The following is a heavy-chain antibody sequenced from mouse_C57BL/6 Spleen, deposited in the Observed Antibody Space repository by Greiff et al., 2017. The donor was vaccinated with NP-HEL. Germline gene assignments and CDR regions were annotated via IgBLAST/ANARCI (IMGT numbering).Heavy chain of an antibody. D-gene: IGHD3-2*02. CDR3: ARSRQLRLPDYFDY. CDR2: IYPGDGDT. CDR1: GYAFSSYW. V-gene: IGHV1-80*01. J-gene: IGHJ2*01. Sequence: VKLQESGAELVKPGASVKISCKASGYAFSSYWMNWVKQRPGKGLEWIGQIYPGDGDTNYNGKFKGKATLTADKSSSTAYMQLSSLTSEDSAVYFCARSRQLRLPDYFDYWGQGTTLTVSS.